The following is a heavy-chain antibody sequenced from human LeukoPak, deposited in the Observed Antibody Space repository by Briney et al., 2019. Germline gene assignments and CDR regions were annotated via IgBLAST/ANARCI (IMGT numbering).Heavy chain of an antibody. V-gene: IGHV3-49*03. D-gene: IGHD3-10*01. CDR2: IRSKAYGGTT. CDR3: TRVNDYYGSGSYLYYFDY. Sequence: GGSLRLSCTASGFTFGDYAMSWFRQAPGKGLEWVGFIRSKAYGGTTEYAASVKGRFTISRDDSKSIAYLQMNSLKTEDTAVYYCTRVNDYYGSGSYLYYFDYWGQGTLVTVSS. CDR1: GFTFGDYA. J-gene: IGHJ4*02.